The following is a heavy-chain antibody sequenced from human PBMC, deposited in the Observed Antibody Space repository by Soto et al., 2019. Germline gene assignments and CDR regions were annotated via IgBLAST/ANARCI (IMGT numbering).Heavy chain of an antibody. Sequence: GASVKVSCKASGYTFTSYAMHWVRQAPGQRLEWMGWINAANGNTKYAQKLQGRVTITRDTSASTAYMELSSLRSEDTAMYYCARDRSGGSAWSHWFDPWGQGTLVTVS. CDR2: INAANGNT. D-gene: IGHD6-19*01. J-gene: IGHJ5*02. CDR1: GYTFTSYA. V-gene: IGHV1-3*01. CDR3: ARDRSGGSAWSHWFDP.